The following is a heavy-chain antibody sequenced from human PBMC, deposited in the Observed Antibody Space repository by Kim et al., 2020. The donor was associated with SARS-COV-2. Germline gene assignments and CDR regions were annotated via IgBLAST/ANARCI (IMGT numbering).Heavy chain of an antibody. CDR1: GYTFTSYG. Sequence: ASVKVSCKASGYTFTSYGISWVRQAPGQGLEWMGWISAYNGNTNYAQKLQGRVTMTTDTSTSTAYMELRSLRSDDTAVYHCARDPALSVLHYGSAEFDPRGQGTLVTVSS. J-gene: IGHJ5*02. D-gene: IGHD3-10*01. V-gene: IGHV1-18*01. CDR3: ARDPALSVLHYGSAEFDP. CDR2: ISAYNGNT.